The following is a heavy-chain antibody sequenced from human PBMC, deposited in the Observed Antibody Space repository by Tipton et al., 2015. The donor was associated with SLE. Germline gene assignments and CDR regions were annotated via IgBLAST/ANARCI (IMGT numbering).Heavy chain of an antibody. D-gene: IGHD3-9*01. CDR2: ISGSGGST. V-gene: IGHV3-23*01. Sequence: SLRLSCAASGFTFSSYAMSWVRQAPGKGLEWVSAISGSGGSTYYADPVKGRFTISRDNSKNTLYLQMNSLRAEDTAVYYCAKALNYDILTGYWDDAFDIWGQGTMVTVSS. J-gene: IGHJ3*02. CDR1: GFTFSSYA. CDR3: AKALNYDILTGYWDDAFDI.